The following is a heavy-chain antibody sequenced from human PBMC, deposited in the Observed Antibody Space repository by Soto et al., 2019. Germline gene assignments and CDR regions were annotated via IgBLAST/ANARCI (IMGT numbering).Heavy chain of an antibody. V-gene: IGHV3-7*01. CDR2: IKEDGSEK. CDR3: TRGRVDFAY. Sequence: EVQLVESGGGLVQPGGSLRLSCAASGFTLSIYWMSWVRQAPGKGLEWVANIKEDGSEKYYVDSVKGRFTISRDNADNSLYLQMNSLRAEDSAVYYCTRGRVDFAYWGQGTLVSVSS. D-gene: IGHD3-3*01. CDR1: GFTLSIYW. J-gene: IGHJ4*02.